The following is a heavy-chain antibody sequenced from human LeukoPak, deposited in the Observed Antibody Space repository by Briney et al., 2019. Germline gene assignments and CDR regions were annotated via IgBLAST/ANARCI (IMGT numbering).Heavy chain of an antibody. Sequence: PGGSLRLSCAASGVTFSDYYMSWIREAPGEGLEWVSYISSSSSYTNYAAPVRGRFTFSRDNAKNSLYLQMNSPRAEDTAVYYCATGSYYYYGMDVWGKGTTVTVSS. J-gene: IGHJ6*01. V-gene: IGHV3-11*06. CDR1: GVTFSDYY. CDR3: ATGSYYYYGMDV. CDR2: ISSSSSYT. D-gene: IGHD1-1*01.